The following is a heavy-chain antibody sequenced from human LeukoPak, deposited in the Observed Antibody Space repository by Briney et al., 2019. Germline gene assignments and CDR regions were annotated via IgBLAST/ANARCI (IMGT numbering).Heavy chain of an antibody. CDR3: ARAAHDSFEDY. CDR2: IRFDGSNE. J-gene: IGHJ4*02. Sequence: GGSLRLSCAASGFSFSNSGMHWVRQAPGKGLEWVAFIRFDGSNEYYADSVKGRFSISRDNSKNSLYLQMNSLRVEDTAVYYCARAAHDSFEDYWGQGTLVTVSS. D-gene: IGHD3-22*01. V-gene: IGHV3-30*02. CDR1: GFSFSNSG.